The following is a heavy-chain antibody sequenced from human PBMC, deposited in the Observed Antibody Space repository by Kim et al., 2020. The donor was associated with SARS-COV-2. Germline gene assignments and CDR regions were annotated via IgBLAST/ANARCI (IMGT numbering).Heavy chain of an antibody. CDR1: GGSFSGYY. J-gene: IGHJ6*02. D-gene: IGHD3-10*01. CDR2: INHSGST. Sequence: SETLSLTCAVYGGSFSGYYWSWIRHPPGKGLEWIGEINHSGSTNYNPSLKSRVTISVDTSKNQFSLKLSSVTAADTAVYYCARGGRYYGSGSYRPAYYYGMDVWGQGTTVTVSS. CDR3: ARGGRYYGSGSYRPAYYYGMDV. V-gene: IGHV4-34*01.